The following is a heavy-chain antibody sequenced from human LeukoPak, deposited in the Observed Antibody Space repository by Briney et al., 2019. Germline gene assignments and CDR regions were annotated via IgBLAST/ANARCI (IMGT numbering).Heavy chain of an antibody. V-gene: IGHV4-34*01. CDR3: ARGRGGYCSSTSCRIAARRLDY. J-gene: IGHJ4*02. CDR2: INHSGST. D-gene: IGHD2-2*01. CDR1: GGSFSGYY. Sequence: SETLSLTCAVYGGSFSGYYWSWIRQPPGKGLEWIGEINHSGSTNYNPSLKSRVTISVDTSKNQFSLKLSSVTAADTAVYYCARGRGGYCSSTSCRIAARRLDYWGQGTLVTVSS.